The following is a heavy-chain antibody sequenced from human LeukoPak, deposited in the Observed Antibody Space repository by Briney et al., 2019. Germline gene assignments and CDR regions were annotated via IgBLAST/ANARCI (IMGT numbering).Heavy chain of an antibody. J-gene: IGHJ5*02. CDR1: GGSFSGYY. Sequence: PSETLSLTCAVYGGSFSGYYWSWIRQPPGKGLEWIGEINHSGSTNYNPSLKSRVTISVDTSKNQFSLKLSSVTAADTAVYYCARGHSSGYSQGGGWFDPWGQGTLVTVSS. CDR2: INHSGST. V-gene: IGHV4-34*01. CDR3: ARGHSSGYSQGGGWFDP. D-gene: IGHD3-22*01.